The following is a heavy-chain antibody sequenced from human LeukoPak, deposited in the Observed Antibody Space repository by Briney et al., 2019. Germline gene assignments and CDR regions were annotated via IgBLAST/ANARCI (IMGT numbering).Heavy chain of an antibody. D-gene: IGHD3-16*02. CDR1: GGSISSYY. V-gene: IGHV4-59*12. J-gene: IGHJ3*02. CDR3: ARGIVITDAFDI. CDR2: IYYSGST. Sequence: SETLSHTCTVSGGSISSYYWSWIRQPPGKGLEWIGYIYYSGSTNYNPSLKSRVTISVDTSKNQFSLKLSSVTAADTAVYYCARGIVITDAFDIWAKGQWSPSLQ.